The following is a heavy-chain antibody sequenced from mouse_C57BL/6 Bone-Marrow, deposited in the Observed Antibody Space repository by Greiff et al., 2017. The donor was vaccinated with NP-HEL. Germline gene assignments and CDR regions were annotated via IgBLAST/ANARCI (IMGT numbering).Heavy chain of an antibody. V-gene: IGHV1-81*01. CDR1: GYTFTSYG. CDR2: IYPRSGNT. Sequence: VQLQQSGAELARPGASVKLSCKASGYTFTSYGISWVKQRTGQGLEWIGEIYPRSGNTYYNEKFKGKATLTADKSSSTAYMELRSLTSEDSAVYFCARRGPYGNYVYYFDYWGQGTTLTVSS. J-gene: IGHJ2*01. CDR3: ARRGPYGNYVYYFDY. D-gene: IGHD2-1*01.